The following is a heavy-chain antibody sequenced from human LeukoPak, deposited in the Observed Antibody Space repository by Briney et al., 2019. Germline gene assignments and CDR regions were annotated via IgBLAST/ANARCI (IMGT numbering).Heavy chain of an antibody. D-gene: IGHD6-19*01. Sequence: GGSLRLSCAASGFTFSNYWMHWVRHAPGKGLVWVSRINSDERTTRYADSVKGRFTISRDNAKNTLYLQMNSLRAEDTAVYYCARIGDTSGWYNYFDYWGQGTLVTVSS. CDR2: INSDERTT. CDR1: GFTFSNYW. V-gene: IGHV3-74*01. CDR3: ARIGDTSGWYNYFDY. J-gene: IGHJ4*02.